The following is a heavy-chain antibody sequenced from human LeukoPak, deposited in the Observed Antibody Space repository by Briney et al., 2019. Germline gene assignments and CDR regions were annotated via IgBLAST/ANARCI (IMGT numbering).Heavy chain of an antibody. J-gene: IGHJ4*02. Sequence: GGSLRLSCAASGFTFSDYEMNWVRQAPGKGLEWVSRINTDGTSTIYADSVRGRFTISRDNAKNTVYLQMNSLRAEDTAVYYCARGSVGPDCWGQGTLVTVSS. V-gene: IGHV3-74*01. CDR2: INTDGTST. CDR1: GFTFSDYE. CDR3: ARGSVGPDC. D-gene: IGHD1-26*01.